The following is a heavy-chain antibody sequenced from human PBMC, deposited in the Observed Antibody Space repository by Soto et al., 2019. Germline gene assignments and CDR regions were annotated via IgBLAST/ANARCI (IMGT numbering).Heavy chain of an antibody. CDR3: APLAADYSGLDV. CDR1: GFTFTNYE. J-gene: IGHJ6*02. V-gene: IGHV3-48*03. D-gene: IGHD6-25*01. CDR2: ISSSGSST. Sequence: EVQLVQSGGGSVQPGGSLRLSCAASGFTFTNYEMNWVRQAPGKRLERVSNISSSGSSTYYVDSVKSRFTVSRDNARNALYLQVNSLTAEDTAIFYGAPLAADYSGLDVWGQGASVTVSS.